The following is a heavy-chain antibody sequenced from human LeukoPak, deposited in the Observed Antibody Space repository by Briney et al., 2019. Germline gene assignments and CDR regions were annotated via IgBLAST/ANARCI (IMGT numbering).Heavy chain of an antibody. Sequence: PVGSLRLSCAASGFTFSSYAMSWVRQAPGKGLEWVSAISGSGGSTYYADSVKGRFTISRDKSKNTLYMQMNSLRAEDTAVYYCAARPGGDYYDSSGYYLDYWGQGTLVTVSS. CDR2: ISGSGGST. CDR1: GFTFSSYA. V-gene: IGHV3-23*01. CDR3: AARPGGDYYDSSGYYLDY. D-gene: IGHD3-22*01. J-gene: IGHJ4*02.